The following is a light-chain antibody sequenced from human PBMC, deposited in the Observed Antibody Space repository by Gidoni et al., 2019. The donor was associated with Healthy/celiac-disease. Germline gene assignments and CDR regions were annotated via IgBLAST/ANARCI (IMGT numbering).Light chain of an antibody. V-gene: IGKV3-15*01. CDR2: GAS. J-gene: IGKJ1*01. CDR1: QRGSSN. CDR3: QQYNNWLRT. Sequence: ELVMTQSPATLSVSPGERATLSCSASQRGSSNLAWYQQKPGQAPRLLIYGASTRATGIPARFSGSGSGTEFTLTISSLQSEDFAVYYCQQYNNWLRTFGQGTKVEIK.